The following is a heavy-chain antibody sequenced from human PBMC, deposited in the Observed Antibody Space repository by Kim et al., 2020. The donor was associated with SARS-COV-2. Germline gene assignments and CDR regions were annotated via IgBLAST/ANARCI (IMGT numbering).Heavy chain of an antibody. V-gene: IGHV3-53*04. CDR1: GFTVSTNY. CDR3: SRTSYGSGTYSDY. CDR2: IYSGGST. Sequence: GGSLRLSCAASGFTVSTNYMSWVRQAPGKGLEWVSVIYSGGSTYYADSVKGRFTISRHNSKNTLYLQMNSLRTEDTAVYYCSRTSYGSGTYSDYWGQGTLVTVSS. J-gene: IGHJ4*02. D-gene: IGHD3-10*01.